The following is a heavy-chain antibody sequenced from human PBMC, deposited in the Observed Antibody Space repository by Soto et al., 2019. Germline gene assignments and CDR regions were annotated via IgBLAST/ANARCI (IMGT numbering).Heavy chain of an antibody. CDR2: IYFSGST. J-gene: IGHJ5*02. Sequence: PSQTLSLTCTVSGAYVSSGTYYWSWIRQTPGKGLEWIGDIYFSGSTKYNPSLQSRATISVDTSNNRFSLKLSSVTAADTAVYFCSRGPPRVHWFDPWGQGTLVTVSS. V-gene: IGHV4-61*01. CDR3: SRGPPRVHWFDP. CDR1: GAYVSSGTYY.